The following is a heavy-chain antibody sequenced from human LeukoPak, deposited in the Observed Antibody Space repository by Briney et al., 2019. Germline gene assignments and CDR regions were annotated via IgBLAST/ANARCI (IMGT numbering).Heavy chain of an antibody. V-gene: IGHV3-30*02. Sequence: PGGSLRLSCAASRFTFSSYGMHWVRQAPGKGLEWVAFIRYDGSNKYYADSVKGRFTISRDNSKNTVYLRMNSLSAEDTAVYYCAKNGDRGAYCSGGTCYPYYYYYMDVWGKGTTVTISS. CDR3: AKNGDRGAYCSGGTCYPYYYYYMDV. J-gene: IGHJ6*03. CDR1: RFTFSSYG. CDR2: IRYDGSNK. D-gene: IGHD2-15*01.